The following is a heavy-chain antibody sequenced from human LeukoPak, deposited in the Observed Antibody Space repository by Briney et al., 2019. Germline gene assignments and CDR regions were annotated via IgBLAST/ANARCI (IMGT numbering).Heavy chain of an antibody. J-gene: IGHJ4*02. CDR3: AKGDYDFWSGYYTGIDY. V-gene: IGHV3-33*06. CDR2: IWYDGSNK. CDR1: GFTFRSHS. Sequence: GGSLRLSCAASGFTFRSHSMSWVRQAPGKGLEWVAVIWYDGSNKYYADSVKGRLTISRDNSKNTLYLQMNSLRAEDTTVYYCAKGDYDFWSGYYTGIDYWGQGTLVTVSS. D-gene: IGHD3-3*01.